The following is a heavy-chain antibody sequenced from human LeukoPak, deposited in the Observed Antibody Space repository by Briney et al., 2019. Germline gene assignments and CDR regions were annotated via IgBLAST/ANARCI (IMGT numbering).Heavy chain of an antibody. J-gene: IGHJ4*02. V-gene: IGHV3-23*01. D-gene: IGHD3-10*01. CDR1: GFTFSSYA. Sequence: SEGSLRLSCAASGFTFSSYAMSWVRQAPGKGLEWVSAISGSGGSTYYADSVKGRFTISRDNSKNTLYLQMNSLRAEDTAVYYCAKARLLWFGEFDYWGQGTLVTVSS. CDR3: AKARLLWFGEFDY. CDR2: ISGSGGST.